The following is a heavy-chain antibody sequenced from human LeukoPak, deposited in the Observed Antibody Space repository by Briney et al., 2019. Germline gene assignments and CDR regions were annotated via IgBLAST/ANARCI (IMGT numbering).Heavy chain of an antibody. Sequence: SETLSFTCAVYGGSFSGYYWSWIRQPPGKGLEWIGEINHSGSTNYNPSLKSRVTISVDTSKNQFSLKLSSVTAADTAVYYCARDGAEYSSSSGLGWFDPWGQGTLVTVSS. CDR1: GGSFSGYY. D-gene: IGHD6-6*01. CDR3: ARDGAEYSSSSGLGWFDP. V-gene: IGHV4-34*01. CDR2: INHSGST. J-gene: IGHJ5*02.